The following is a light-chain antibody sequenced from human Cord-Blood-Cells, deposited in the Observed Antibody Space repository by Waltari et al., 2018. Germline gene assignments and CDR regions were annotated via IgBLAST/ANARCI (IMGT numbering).Light chain of an antibody. J-gene: IGKJ4*01. Sequence: EIVFTQSPATLSLSPGERATLSCRASQSVSSYLAWYQQKPGQAPRLLIYEASNRATGIPARFSGSGSGTDFTLTISSLEPEDFAVYYCQQRSNWPPNFGGGTKVEIK. CDR3: QQRSNWPPN. CDR1: QSVSSY. V-gene: IGKV3-11*01. CDR2: EAS.